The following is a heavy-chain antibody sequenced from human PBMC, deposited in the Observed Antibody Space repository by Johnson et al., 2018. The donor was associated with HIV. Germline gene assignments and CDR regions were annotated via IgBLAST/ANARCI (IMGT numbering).Heavy chain of an antibody. CDR2: IKSKTDGGTT. CDR1: GFTFSSYG. CDR3: TTPRPNWGWNAFHI. V-gene: IGHV3-15*01. Sequence: VQLVESGGGVVQPGRSLRLSCAASGFTFSSYGMHWVRQAPGKGLEWVGRIKSKTDGGTTDYAAPVKGRFTISRDDSKNTLYLQMNSLKTEDTAMYYCTTPRPNWGWNAFHIWGQGTMVTVSS. J-gene: IGHJ3*02. D-gene: IGHD7-27*01.